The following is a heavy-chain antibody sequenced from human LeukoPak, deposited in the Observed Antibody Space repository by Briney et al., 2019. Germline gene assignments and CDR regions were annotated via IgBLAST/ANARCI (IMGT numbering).Heavy chain of an antibody. D-gene: IGHD3-22*01. V-gene: IGHV3-23*01. Sequence: GGSLRLSCAASGFTFSSYAMSWVRQAPGKGLEWGSAISGSGGSTYYADSVKGRFTISRDNSKNTLYLQMNSLRAEDTAVYYCAKLDYYYDTYGMDVWGQGTTVTVSS. J-gene: IGHJ6*02. CDR1: GFTFSSYA. CDR3: AKLDYYYDTYGMDV. CDR2: ISGSGGST.